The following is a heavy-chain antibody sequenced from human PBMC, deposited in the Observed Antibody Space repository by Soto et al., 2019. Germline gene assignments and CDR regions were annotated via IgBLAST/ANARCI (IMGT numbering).Heavy chain of an antibody. CDR3: AKDWPGGYCTNGVCYSRGIDY. D-gene: IGHD2-8*01. V-gene: IGHV3-30*18. CDR1: GFTFSSYG. CDR2: ISYDGSNK. Sequence: GGSLRLSCAASGFTFSSYGMHWVRQAPGKGLEWVAVISYDGSNKYYADSVKGRFPNSRDNSKYPLYLQMNNLRAEDTAVYYCAKDWPGGYCTNGVCYSRGIDYWGQGTLVTVSS. J-gene: IGHJ4*02.